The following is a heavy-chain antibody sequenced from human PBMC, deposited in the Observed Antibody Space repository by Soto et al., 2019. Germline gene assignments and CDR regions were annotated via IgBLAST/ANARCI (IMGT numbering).Heavy chain of an antibody. V-gene: IGHV1-69*06. Sequence: QVQLVQSGAEVKKPGSSVKVSCKASGGTFSSYAIGWVRQAPGQGLEWMGGIIPIFGTANYAQKFQGRVTITADKSTSTAYMELSSLRSEDTAVYYCAREGAYYYDSSGLGVDYFDYWGQGTLVTVSS. D-gene: IGHD3-22*01. CDR2: IIPIFGTA. CDR1: GGTFSSYA. CDR3: AREGAYYYDSSGLGVDYFDY. J-gene: IGHJ4*02.